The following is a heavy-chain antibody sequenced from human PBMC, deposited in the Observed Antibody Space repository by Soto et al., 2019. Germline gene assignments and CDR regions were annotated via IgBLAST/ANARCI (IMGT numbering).Heavy chain of an antibody. J-gene: IGHJ4*02. V-gene: IGHV4-30-2*01. D-gene: IGHD6-6*01. CDR2: ISHSGST. CDR3: ASGSHVPHY. CDR1: GGSISSGCYS. Sequence: QLQLQESGSGLVKPSQTLSLTCAVPGGSISSGCYSWSWIRQPPGKGLEWIGYISHSGSTYYNPSLKSRVSISVDRSKNQFSLKLSTVTAADTAMYYCASGSHVPHYWGQGTLVTVSS.